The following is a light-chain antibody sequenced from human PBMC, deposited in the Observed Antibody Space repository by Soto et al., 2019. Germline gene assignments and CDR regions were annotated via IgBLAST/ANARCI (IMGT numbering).Light chain of an antibody. Sequence: QPVLTQPASVSGSPGQSITISCTGTSSDVGGYDYVSWYQQHPGKAPKLMIYDVNNRPSGVSDRFSGSKSGNTASLTISGLQAEDEADYYCTSYSSNNTPYVFGTGTKLPS. CDR1: SSDVGGYDY. J-gene: IGLJ1*01. CDR2: DVN. V-gene: IGLV2-14*03. CDR3: TSYSSNNTPYV.